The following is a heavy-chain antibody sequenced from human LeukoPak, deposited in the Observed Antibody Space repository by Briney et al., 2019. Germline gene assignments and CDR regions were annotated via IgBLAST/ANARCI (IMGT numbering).Heavy chain of an antibody. CDR3: ATEVGDYGRAFDY. CDR1: GYTLTELS. D-gene: IGHD4-17*01. Sequence: ASVKVSCKVSGYTLTELSMHWVRQAPGEGLEWMGGFDPEDGETIYAQKFQGRVTMTEDTSTDTAYMELCSLRSEDTAVYYCATEVGDYGRAFDYWGQGTLVTVSS. J-gene: IGHJ4*02. CDR2: FDPEDGET. V-gene: IGHV1-24*01.